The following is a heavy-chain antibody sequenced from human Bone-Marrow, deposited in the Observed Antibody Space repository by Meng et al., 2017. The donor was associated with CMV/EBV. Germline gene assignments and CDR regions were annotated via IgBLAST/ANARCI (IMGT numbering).Heavy chain of an antibody. Sequence: GGSLRLSCAASGFTFSSYAMNWVRQAPGKGLEWVSSISSSSSYIYYADSVKDRFTISRDNAKNSLYLQMNSLRAEDTAVYYCARGHCSSTSCYRHYFDYWGQGTLVTVSS. CDR3: ARGHCSSTSCYRHYFDY. D-gene: IGHD2-2*01. CDR1: GFTFSSYA. V-gene: IGHV3-21*01. J-gene: IGHJ4*02. CDR2: ISSSSSYI.